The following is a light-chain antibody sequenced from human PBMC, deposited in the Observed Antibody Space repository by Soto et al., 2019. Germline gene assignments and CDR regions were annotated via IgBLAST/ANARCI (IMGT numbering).Light chain of an antibody. CDR2: DAS. Sequence: DIQMTQSPSSLSASVGDRVTIACQATQDIHSFLAWYQQKPGKAPKFLIFDASNLERGVPSRFSGSGSGTDFTFTISSLQPEDNATYFCQQYDSLPLTFGGGTKVEV. J-gene: IGKJ4*01. V-gene: IGKV1-33*01. CDR1: QDIHSF. CDR3: QQYDSLPLT.